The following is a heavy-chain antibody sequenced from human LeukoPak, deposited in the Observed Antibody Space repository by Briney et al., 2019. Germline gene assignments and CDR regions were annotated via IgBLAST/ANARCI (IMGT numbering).Heavy chain of an antibody. D-gene: IGHD3-3*01. Sequence: FTFSSXGXHWXRQXPGKXXEXVXVIWXXGSNKYYADSVKGRLTISRDNYKKTLYLQMNSLRAEDTAVYYCAKDIRRPAFGVVIIEAMDVWGKGTTVTVSS. CDR2: IWXXGSNK. V-gene: IGHV3-33*06. J-gene: IGHJ6*03. CDR1: FTFSSXG. CDR3: AKDIRRPAFGVVIIEAMDV.